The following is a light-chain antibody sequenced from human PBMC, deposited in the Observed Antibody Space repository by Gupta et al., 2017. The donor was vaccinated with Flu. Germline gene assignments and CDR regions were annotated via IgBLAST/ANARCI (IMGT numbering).Light chain of an antibody. Sequence: QSALTQPASVSGSPGQSITISCTGTSSDIGAYIYVSWYQQHPGKAPKLLIYEVTNRPSGVSGRFSGSKSGNTASLTISGLQADDEADYYCKSYTARDTLIFGTGTKVTVL. CDR3: KSYTARDTLI. V-gene: IGLV2-14*01. CDR1: SSDIGAYIY. CDR2: EVT. J-gene: IGLJ1*01.